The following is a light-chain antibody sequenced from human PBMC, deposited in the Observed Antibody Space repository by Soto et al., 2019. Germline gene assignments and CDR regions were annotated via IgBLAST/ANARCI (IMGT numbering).Light chain of an antibody. Sequence: QSALTQPASVSGSPGQSITISCTGTSSDVGTYEYVSWYQHHPGKAPKLMIYDVSNRPSGVSDRFSGSTSGNTASLTNSGLQAEDEADYYCSSYASNGDVLFGGGTKVTVL. CDR2: DVS. CDR3: SSYASNGDVL. J-gene: IGLJ2*01. CDR1: SSDVGTYEY. V-gene: IGLV2-14*03.